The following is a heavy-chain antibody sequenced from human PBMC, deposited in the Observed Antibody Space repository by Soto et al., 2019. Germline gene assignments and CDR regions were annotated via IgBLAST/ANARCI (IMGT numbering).Heavy chain of an antibody. CDR2: NIPIFGTA. D-gene: IGHD2-15*01. CDR1: GGTFSSYA. CDR3: ARDSRYCSGGSCYFLPGFDY. V-gene: IGHV1-69*12. Sequence: QVQLVQSGAEVKKAGSSVKVSCKASGGTFSSYAISWVRKAPGQGLEWMGGNIPIFGTANYGYKFQGRVTMTAYESTSTAYMELISLRSEDMAVYYCARDSRYCSGGSCYFLPGFDYWGQGTLVTVSS. J-gene: IGHJ4*02.